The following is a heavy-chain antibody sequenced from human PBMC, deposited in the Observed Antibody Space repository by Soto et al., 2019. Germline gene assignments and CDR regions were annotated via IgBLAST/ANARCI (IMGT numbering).Heavy chain of an antibody. CDR1: GNVTFSGIYY. CDR2: IFNSGSA. J-gene: IGHJ4*02. D-gene: IGHD5-12*01. CDR3: ARGYRGYDYNFDY. V-gene: IGHV4-31*11. Sequence: PLSLTSAHSGNVTFSGIYYGSWNRQRPGKGLECLGYIFNSGSAYYNPSLRSRATISLDTFKNEFSLTLRSVTAADTAVYFCARGYRGYDYNFDYWGQGISVTVYS.